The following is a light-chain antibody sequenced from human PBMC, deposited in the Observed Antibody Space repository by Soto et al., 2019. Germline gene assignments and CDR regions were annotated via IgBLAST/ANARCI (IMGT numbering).Light chain of an antibody. Sequence: DIVMTQSPESLAVSLGERATINCKSSQSVLYTSSNKNYLSWYQQRPGQPPKLLIYWASTRESGVPDRFSGSGSGTDFTLTITRLEPEDFAVYYCQQYASASSWTLGQGTKVDIK. V-gene: IGKV4-1*01. CDR3: QQYASASSWT. CDR1: QSVLYTSSNKNY. J-gene: IGKJ1*01. CDR2: WAS.